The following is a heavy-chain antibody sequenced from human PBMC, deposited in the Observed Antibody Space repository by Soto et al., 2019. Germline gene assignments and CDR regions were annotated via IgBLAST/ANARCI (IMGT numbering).Heavy chain of an antibody. J-gene: IGHJ5*02. D-gene: IGHD1-26*01. Sequence: SETLSLTCTVSGGSISSYYWSWIRQPPGKGLEWIGYIYYSGSTNYNPSLKSRVTISVDTSKNQFSLKLSSVTAADTAVYYCARAVGATTRSYNWFDPWGQGTMVTVSS. CDR1: GGSISSYY. CDR3: ARAVGATTRSYNWFDP. V-gene: IGHV4-59*01. CDR2: IYYSGST.